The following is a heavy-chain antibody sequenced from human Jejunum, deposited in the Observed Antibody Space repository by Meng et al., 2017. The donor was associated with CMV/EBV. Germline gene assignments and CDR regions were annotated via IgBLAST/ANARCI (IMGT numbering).Heavy chain of an antibody. Sequence: LSLACTVSGDSVSGGGYYWMWIRQTPGRGLEWIGNMYSSGTTTYNPSLKSRVSISVDISKNQFSLKLRSVTAADTAVYYCARWFDPWGQGILVTVSS. V-gene: IGHV4-61*08. J-gene: IGHJ5*02. CDR3: ARWFDP. CDR2: MYSSGTT. CDR1: GDSVSGGGYY.